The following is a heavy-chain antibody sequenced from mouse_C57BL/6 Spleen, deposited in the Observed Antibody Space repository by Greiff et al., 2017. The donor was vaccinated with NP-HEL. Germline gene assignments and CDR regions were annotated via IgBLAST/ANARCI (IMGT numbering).Heavy chain of an antibody. CDR2: IYPRSGNT. CDR3: AREGGITTGDYAMDY. J-gene: IGHJ4*01. Sequence: QVHVKQSGAELARPGASVKLSCKASGYTFTSYGISWVKQRTGQGLEWIGEIYPRSGNTYYNEKFKGKATLTADKSSSTAYMELRSLTSEDSAVYFCAREGGITTGDYAMDYWGQGTSVTVSS. D-gene: IGHD1-1*01. CDR1: GYTFTSYG. V-gene: IGHV1-81*01.